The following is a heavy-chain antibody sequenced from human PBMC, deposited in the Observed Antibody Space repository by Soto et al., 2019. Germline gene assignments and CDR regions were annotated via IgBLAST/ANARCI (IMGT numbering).Heavy chain of an antibody. J-gene: IGHJ4*02. CDR2: IVPMLGIT. V-gene: IGHV1-69*02. D-gene: IGHD1-26*01. CDR1: GGTSTIYT. Sequence: QVPLVQSGAEVKKPGSSVKVSCAASGGTSTIYTITWVRQAPGQGLVWMGRIVPMLGITNYARNFQGRVTITADTSAGTAYMELSSLRFDDTAVYYCATEKYGAGRVGVYYWGQGTQVTVSS. CDR3: ATEKYGAGRVGVYY.